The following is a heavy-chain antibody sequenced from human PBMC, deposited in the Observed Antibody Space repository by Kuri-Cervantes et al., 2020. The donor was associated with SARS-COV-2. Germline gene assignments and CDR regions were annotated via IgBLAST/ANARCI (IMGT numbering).Heavy chain of an antibody. J-gene: IGHJ4*02. D-gene: IGHD2-21*01. V-gene: IGHV3-30*04. CDR1: GFTFNTCA. CDR2: ISSDGSIK. Sequence: GESLKISCAASGFTFNTCAMHWVRQAPGKGLEWVAMISSDGSIKNYADSVKGRFTISRDNSKNTLYLQINSLRTEDTAVFYCARARVGVFDFWGQGALVTVSS. CDR3: ARARVGVFDF.